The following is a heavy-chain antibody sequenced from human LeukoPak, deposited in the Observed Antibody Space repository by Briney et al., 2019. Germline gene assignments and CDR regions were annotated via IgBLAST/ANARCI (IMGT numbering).Heavy chain of an antibody. CDR1: GGSISSSSYY. D-gene: IGHD5-18*01. CDR3: ARGRGGADTARGRWGYYYYYHMDV. J-gene: IGHJ6*03. CDR2: INHSGST. Sequence: PSETLSLTCTVSGGSISSSSYYWGWIRQPPGKGLEWIGEINHSGSTSYNPSLKSRVTISVDTSKNQFSLKLSSVTAADTAVYYCARGRGGADTARGRWGYYYYYHMDVWGKGTTVTASS. V-gene: IGHV4-39*07.